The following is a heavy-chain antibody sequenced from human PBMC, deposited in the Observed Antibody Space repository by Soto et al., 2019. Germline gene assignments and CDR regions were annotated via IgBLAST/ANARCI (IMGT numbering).Heavy chain of an antibody. V-gene: IGHV3-7*03. CDR1: GFTFSSDW. CDR3: ARGIQELDS. Sequence: GGSLRLSCAASGFTFSSDWMTWVRQAPGKGLEWVANIKEDRSEKYYADSVKGRFTISRDNAEKSLYLHMNSLRAEDTAIYYCARGIQELDSWGQGTTVTAP. D-gene: IGHD6-13*01. J-gene: IGHJ6*02. CDR2: IKEDRSEK.